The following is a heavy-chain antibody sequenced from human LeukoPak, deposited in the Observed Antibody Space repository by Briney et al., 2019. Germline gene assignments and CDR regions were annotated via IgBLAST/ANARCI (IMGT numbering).Heavy chain of an antibody. CDR1: GGSLSGYY. CDR2: INHSGST. V-gene: IGHV4-34*01. CDR3: ARGQILFDP. Sequence: SETLSLTCAVYGGSLSGYYWSWIRHPPGKGLEWIGEINHSGSTNYNPSLKTRVTISVDTSKNQFSLKLSSVTAADTAVYYCARGQILFDPWGQGTLVTVSS. J-gene: IGHJ5*02.